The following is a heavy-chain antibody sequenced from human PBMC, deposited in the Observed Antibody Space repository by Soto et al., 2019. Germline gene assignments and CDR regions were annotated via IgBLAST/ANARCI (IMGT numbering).Heavy chain of an antibody. Sequence: VQLLESGGGLVQPGGSLRLSCEASGFTFSSYAMRWVRQTPGKGLEWVSSISGSGGSTYYGDSVKGRFTISRDNSKNTLYLRMNTLRAEDAAVYYCARALGDYYYFGMDVWGQGTTVTVSS. V-gene: IGHV3-23*01. D-gene: IGHD7-27*01. CDR1: GFTFSSYA. CDR2: ISGSGGST. J-gene: IGHJ6*02. CDR3: ARALGDYYYFGMDV.